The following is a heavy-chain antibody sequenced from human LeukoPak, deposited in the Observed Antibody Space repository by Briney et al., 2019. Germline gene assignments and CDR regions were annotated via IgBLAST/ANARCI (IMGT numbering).Heavy chain of an antibody. CDR1: GFTFSSYS. D-gene: IGHD6-19*01. CDR3: ARDYDSSGWYIY. CDR2: ISSSSSYI. J-gene: IGHJ4*02. V-gene: IGHV3-21*01. Sequence: PGGSPRLSCAASGFTFSSYSMNWVRQAPGKGLEWVSSISSSSSYIYYADSVKGRFTISRDNAKNSLYLQMNSLRAEDTAVYYCARDYDSSGWYIYWGQGTLVTVSS.